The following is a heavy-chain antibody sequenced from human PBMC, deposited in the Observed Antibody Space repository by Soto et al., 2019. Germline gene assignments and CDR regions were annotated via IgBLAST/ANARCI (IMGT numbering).Heavy chain of an antibody. CDR1: CDAFSSYS. J-gene: IGHJ5*02. CDR3: ARDPSTINKLIAVWLDP. V-gene: IGHV1-69*01. Sequence: SLPGYRPGFCDAFSSYSVSWVRQSPAQVLEWMGGIKPISDITNYAQRFQGRVTFTADASTSTVYLELSSLRSEDTAMYYCARDPSTINKLIAVWLDPWGQGTLAPVSS. CDR2: IKPISDIT. D-gene: IGHD4-4*01.